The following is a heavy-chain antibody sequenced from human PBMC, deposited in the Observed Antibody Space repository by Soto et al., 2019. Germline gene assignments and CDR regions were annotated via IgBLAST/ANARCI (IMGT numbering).Heavy chain of an antibody. CDR1: GGTFSSYA. V-gene: IGHV1-69*06. Sequence: SVTFSCTASGGTFSSYAISWVRQAPGQGLEWMGGIIPIFGTANYAQKFQGRVTITADKSTSTAYMELSSLRSEDTAVYYCASSGSAAGPGGNWFDPWGQGTLVTVSS. D-gene: IGHD6-13*01. CDR2: IIPIFGTA. CDR3: ASSGSAAGPGGNWFDP. J-gene: IGHJ5*02.